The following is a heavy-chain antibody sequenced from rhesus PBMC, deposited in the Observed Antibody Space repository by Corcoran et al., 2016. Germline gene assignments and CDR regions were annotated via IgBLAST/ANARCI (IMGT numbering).Heavy chain of an antibody. D-gene: IGHD6S26*01. CDR3: ARERYSSGWSIDY. CDR1: GYTFTDHY. CDR2: FAPEEGEA. J-gene: IGHJ4*01. Sequence: EVQLVQSGAEVKKPGATVKISCKASGYTFTDHYLNLVRQAPGKGLEWMGGFAPEEGEADNAQKSQERCTIPADMSTDTAYMERSSLRSEDTAVYYGARERYSSGWSIDYWGQGVLVTVSS. V-gene: IGHV1-111*02.